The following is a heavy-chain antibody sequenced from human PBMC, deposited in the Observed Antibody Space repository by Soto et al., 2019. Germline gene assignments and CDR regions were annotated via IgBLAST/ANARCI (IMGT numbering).Heavy chain of an antibody. CDR3: ARGGVYCSGGSCYSGDFDY. V-gene: IGHV1-69*01. J-gene: IGHJ4*02. D-gene: IGHD2-15*01. Sequence: QVQLVQSGAEVKKPGSSVKVSCKASGGTFSSYAISWVRQAPGQGLEWMGGIIPIFGTANYAQKFQGRVTVTADESASTAYMELSRLRSEDTAVYYCARGGVYCSGGSCYSGDFDYWGQGTMVTVSS. CDR2: IIPIFGTA. CDR1: GGTFSSYA.